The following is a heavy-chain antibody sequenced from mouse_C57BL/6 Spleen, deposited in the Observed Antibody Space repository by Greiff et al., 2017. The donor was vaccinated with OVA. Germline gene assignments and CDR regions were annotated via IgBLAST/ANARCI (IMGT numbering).Heavy chain of an antibody. D-gene: IGHD1-1*01. J-gene: IGHJ4*01. CDR3: AKPPGSSYDYAMDY. Sequence: QVQLQQSGPGLVQPSQSLSITCTVSGFSLTSYGVHWVRQPPGKGLEWLGVIWSGGSKDYNAAFISRLSISKDNTKCQVFFKMNSLHADDTAIYYCAKPPGSSYDYAMDYWGQGTSVTVSS. V-gene: IGHV2-4*01. CDR2: IWSGGSK. CDR1: GFSLTSYG.